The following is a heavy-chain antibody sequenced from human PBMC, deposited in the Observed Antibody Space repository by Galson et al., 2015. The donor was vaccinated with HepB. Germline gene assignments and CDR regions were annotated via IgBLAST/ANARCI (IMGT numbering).Heavy chain of an antibody. CDR2: IKTDGSYT. Sequence: SLRLSCAASGFTFSSYWMHWVRQAPGKGLVWVSRIKTDGSYTSYADSVKGRLTISRDNAKNTVYLEMNNLRTEDTSIYYCVRSSNFDTWGQGTLVTVSS. V-gene: IGHV3-74*01. CDR1: GFTFSSYW. D-gene: IGHD2-2*01. J-gene: IGHJ4*02. CDR3: VRSSNFDT.